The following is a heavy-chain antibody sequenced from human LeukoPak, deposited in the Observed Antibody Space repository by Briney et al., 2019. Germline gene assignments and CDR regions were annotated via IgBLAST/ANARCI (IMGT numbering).Heavy chain of an antibody. CDR3: ARAAYDINGYTANHDY. D-gene: IGHD3-22*01. J-gene: IGHJ4*02. V-gene: IGHV3-53*01. CDR2: LYSDGST. Sequence: GGSLGLSCAASGFTVSSNYMSWVRQAPGKGLEWVSVLYSDGSTYYADSVKGRFTISRDNSKNTLYLQMNNLRAEDTAVYYCARAAYDINGYTANHDYWGQGTLVTVSS. CDR1: GFTVSSNY.